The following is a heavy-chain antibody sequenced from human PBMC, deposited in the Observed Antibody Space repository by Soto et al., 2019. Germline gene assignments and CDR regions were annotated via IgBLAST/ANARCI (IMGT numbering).Heavy chain of an antibody. V-gene: IGHV3-21*06. J-gene: IGHJ4*02. Sequence: GGSLRLSCAASGFTFTRYSMNWVRQAPGKGLEWVSSISSTTNYIYYGDSMKGRFTISRDNAKNSLYLEMNSLRAEDTAVSYCERESEALTSNFDHWGQGTLVTVSS. CDR3: ERESEALTSNFDH. CDR1: GFTFTRYS. CDR2: ISSTTNYI.